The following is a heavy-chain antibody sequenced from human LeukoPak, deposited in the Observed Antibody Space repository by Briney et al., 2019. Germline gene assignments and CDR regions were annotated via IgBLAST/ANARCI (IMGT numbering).Heavy chain of an antibody. CDR2: INPNSGGT. CDR3: ARRYSSSWYDAFDI. D-gene: IGHD6-13*01. Sequence: GASVKVSCKASGYTFTGYYMHWVRQAPGQGLKWMGWINPNSGGTNYAQKFQGRVTMTRDTSISTAYMELSRLRSDDTAVYYCARRYSSSWYDAFDIWGQGTMVTVSS. CDR1: GYTFTGYY. V-gene: IGHV1-2*02. J-gene: IGHJ3*02.